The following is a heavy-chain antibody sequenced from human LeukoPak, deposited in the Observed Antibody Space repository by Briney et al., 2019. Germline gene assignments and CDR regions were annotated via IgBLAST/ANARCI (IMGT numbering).Heavy chain of an antibody. CDR1: GGTFSSYA. V-gene: IGHV1-69*13. CDR2: IIPIFGTA. CDR3: ARGSVVPAATIYYYYYMDV. Sequence: SVKVSCKASGGTFSSYAISWVRQAPGQGLEWMGGIIPIFGTANYAQKFQGRVTITADESTSTAYMELSSLRSEDTAVYYCARGSVVPAATIYYYYYMDVWGKGTTVTVSS. J-gene: IGHJ6*03. D-gene: IGHD2-2*01.